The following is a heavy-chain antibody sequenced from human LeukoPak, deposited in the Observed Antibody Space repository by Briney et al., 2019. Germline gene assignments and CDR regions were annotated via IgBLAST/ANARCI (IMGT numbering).Heavy chain of an antibody. CDR1: GGTFSSYA. CDR3: ARAPGYSYGYTSPWGPFDY. D-gene: IGHD5-18*01. V-gene: IGHV1-69*05. J-gene: IGHJ4*02. CDR2: IIPIFGTA. Sequence: GSSVKVSCKASGGTFSSYAISWVRQAPGQGLEWMGGIIPIFGTANYAQKFQGSVTITTDESTSTAYMELSSLRSEDTAVYYCARAPGYSYGYTSPWGPFDYWGQGTLVTVSS.